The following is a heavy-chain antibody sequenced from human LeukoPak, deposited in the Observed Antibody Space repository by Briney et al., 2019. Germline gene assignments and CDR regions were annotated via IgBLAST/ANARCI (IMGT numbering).Heavy chain of an antibody. J-gene: IGHJ4*02. D-gene: IGHD1-26*01. CDR3: ARDIRIVGATLYFDY. CDR1: GGSISNYY. V-gene: IGHV4-59*01. CDR2: MHSSGST. Sequence: SETLSLTCTVSGGSISNYYWCWIRQPPGKGLEWIGCMHSSGSTSYNLSLKSRLTMSIDTSKNQLSLKMRSVTTADTAVYYCARDIRIVGATLYFDYWGQGTLVTVSS.